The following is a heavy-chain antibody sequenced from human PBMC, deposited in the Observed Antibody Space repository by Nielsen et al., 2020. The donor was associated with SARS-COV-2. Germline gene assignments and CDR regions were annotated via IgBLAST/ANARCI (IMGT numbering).Heavy chain of an antibody. J-gene: IGHJ6*03. D-gene: IGHD3-16*01. Sequence: ASVKVSCKASGYTFTSNGITWVRQAPGQGLEWMGWISPSNGNTKYAQRLQGRVTMTTDTSTRTAYMELRSLTSDDTAVYYCARSLGGPIYYYYYMDVWGKGTTVTVSS. CDR2: ISPSNGNT. CDR3: ARSLGGPIYYYYYMDV. V-gene: IGHV1-18*04. CDR1: GYTFTSNG.